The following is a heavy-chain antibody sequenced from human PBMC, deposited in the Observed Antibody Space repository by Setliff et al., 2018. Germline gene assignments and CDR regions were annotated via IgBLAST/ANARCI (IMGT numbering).Heavy chain of an antibody. D-gene: IGHD6-19*01. CDR2: ISPYNGDT. CDR1: GYSFTSYG. Sequence: RASVKVSCKASGYSFTSYGITWVRQAPGQGLEWMGWISPYNGDTRFQQKFQGRVTVTTDTPTSTGYLELWSLTSDDTAVYYCARSPPNRGSGSGWYGDFWGQGTLVTVSS. J-gene: IGHJ4*02. V-gene: IGHV1-18*04. CDR3: ARSPPNRGSGSGWYGDF.